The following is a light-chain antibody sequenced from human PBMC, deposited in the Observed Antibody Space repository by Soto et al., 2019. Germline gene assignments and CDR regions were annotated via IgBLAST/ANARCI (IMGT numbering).Light chain of an antibody. CDR2: EGS. J-gene: IGLJ2*01. CDR3: CSYAGSRTLVA. V-gene: IGLV2-23*01. CDR1: SSDVGSYNL. Sequence: QSALTQPASVSGSPGQSITISCTGTSSDVGSYNLVSWYQQHPNKAPKLMIYEGSKRPSGVSNRFSGYKSGNTASLAISGLQTEDEADYYCCSYAGSRTLVAFGGGTKLTVL.